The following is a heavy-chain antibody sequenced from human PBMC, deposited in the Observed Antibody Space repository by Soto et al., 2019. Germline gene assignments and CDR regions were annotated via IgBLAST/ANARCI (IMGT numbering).Heavy chain of an antibody. V-gene: IGHV4-30-2*01. CDR3: ARGMTTVTTLDY. J-gene: IGHJ4*02. D-gene: IGHD4-4*01. Sequence: SETLSLTCAVSGGSISSGGYSWSWIRQPPGKGLEWIGYIYHSGRTYYNPSLKSRVTISVDRSKNQFSLKLSSVTAADTAVYYCARGMTTVTTLDYWGQGTLVTVSS. CDR2: IYHSGRT. CDR1: GGSISSGGYS.